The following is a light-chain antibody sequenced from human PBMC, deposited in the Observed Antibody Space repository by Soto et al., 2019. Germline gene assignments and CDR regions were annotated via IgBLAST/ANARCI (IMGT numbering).Light chain of an antibody. J-gene: IGKJ1*01. CDR1: QSVSSN. CDR2: GAS. Sequence: EIVMTQSPATLSVSPGERATLSCRASQSVSSNLAWYQQKPGQAPRLLIYGASTRATGIPARFSGSGSGTKFTLTISSLQSEDFAVYYCPQYNNWPWTFGQGNKV. CDR3: PQYNNWPWT. V-gene: IGKV3-15*01.